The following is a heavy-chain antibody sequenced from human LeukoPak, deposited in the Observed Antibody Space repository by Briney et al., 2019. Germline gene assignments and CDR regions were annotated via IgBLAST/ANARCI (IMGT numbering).Heavy chain of an antibody. D-gene: IGHD3-10*01. Sequence: PSETLSLTCAVYGGSLSGYYWSWIRQPPGKGLEWIGEINHSGSTNYNPSLKSRVTISVDTSKNQFSLKLSSVTAADTAVYYCARGQVTMVRGVIKSVWFDPWGQGTLVTVSS. CDR2: INHSGST. V-gene: IGHV4-34*01. CDR1: GGSLSGYY. J-gene: IGHJ5*02. CDR3: ARGQVTMVRGVIKSVWFDP.